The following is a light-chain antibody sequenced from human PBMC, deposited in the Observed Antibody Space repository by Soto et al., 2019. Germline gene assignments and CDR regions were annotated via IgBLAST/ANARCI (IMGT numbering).Light chain of an antibody. CDR1: QGIGDT. Sequence: EVVMMQSPATLSVTPGECATLSCRASQGIGDTLAWYQHKPGQAPRLLIYGASTRATGIPARFSGSGSGTEFTLTISSLQPEDCAIYFCQQANSFPITFGQGPRLETK. CDR3: QQANSFPIT. CDR2: GAS. J-gene: IGKJ5*01. V-gene: IGKV3-15*01.